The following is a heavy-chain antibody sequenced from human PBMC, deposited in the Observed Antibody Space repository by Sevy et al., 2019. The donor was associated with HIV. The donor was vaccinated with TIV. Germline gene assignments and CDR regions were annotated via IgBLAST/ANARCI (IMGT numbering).Heavy chain of an antibody. Sequence: GGSLRLSCAASGFTFSSYAMHWVRQAPGKGLEWVAVISYDGSNKYYADSVKGRFTISRDNSKNTLYLQMNSLRDEDTAVYYCASFYSSSPTGGDYWGQGTLVTVSS. V-gene: IGHV3-30-3*01. J-gene: IGHJ4*02. CDR1: GFTFSSYA. CDR2: ISYDGSNK. D-gene: IGHD6-13*01. CDR3: ASFYSSSPTGGDY.